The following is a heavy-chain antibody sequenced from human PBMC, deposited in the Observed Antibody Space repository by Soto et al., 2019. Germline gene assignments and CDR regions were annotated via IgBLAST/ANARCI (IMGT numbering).Heavy chain of an antibody. V-gene: IGHV3-7*03. CDR1: GFTFDSYW. CDR3: TRSVAGSGLFDY. Sequence: GGSLRLSCAASGFTFDSYWMSWVRQAPGKGLEWVANIKQDGDEKYYVDSVKGRFTISRDNAKNSLYLQMNSLRAEDTAVYYCTRSVAGSGLFDYWGQGTLVTVSS. J-gene: IGHJ4*02. CDR2: IKQDGDEK. D-gene: IGHD2-15*01.